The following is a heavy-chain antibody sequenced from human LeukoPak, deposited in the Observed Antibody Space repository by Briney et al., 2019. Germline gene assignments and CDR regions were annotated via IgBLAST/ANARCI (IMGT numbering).Heavy chain of an antibody. D-gene: IGHD2-2*01. Sequence: GGSLRLSCAASGFTFSSYSMNWVRQAPGKGPEWVSYISSSGSIIYYADSVKGRFTISRDNAKNSLYLQMNSLRDEDTAVYYCARGYCSNTSCYFAFDYWGQGTLVTVSS. CDR3: ARGYCSNTSCYFAFDY. CDR1: GFTFSSYS. V-gene: IGHV3-48*02. CDR2: ISSSGSII. J-gene: IGHJ4*02.